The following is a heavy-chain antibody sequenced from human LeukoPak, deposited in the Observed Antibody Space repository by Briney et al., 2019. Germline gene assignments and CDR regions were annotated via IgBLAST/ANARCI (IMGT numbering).Heavy chain of an antibody. Sequence: ASVKVSCKASGGTFSSYAISWVRQAPGQGLEWMGGIIPIFGTANYAQKFQGRVTITADKSTSTAYMELSSLRSEDTAVYYCASAYCSGGSCYGQFDSWAVGTLVTVSS. D-gene: IGHD2-15*01. V-gene: IGHV1-69*06. CDR2: IIPIFGTA. J-gene: IGHJ5*01. CDR1: GGTFSSYA. CDR3: ASAYCSGGSCYGQFDS.